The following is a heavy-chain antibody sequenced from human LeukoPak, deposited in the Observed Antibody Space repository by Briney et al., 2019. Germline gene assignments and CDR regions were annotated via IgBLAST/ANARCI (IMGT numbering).Heavy chain of an antibody. D-gene: IGHD5-24*01. V-gene: IGHV3-30*04. Sequence: GGSLRLSCAASGFTFSSYAMHWVRQAPGKGLEWAAVISYDGSNKYYADSVKGRFTISRDNSKNTLYLQMNSLRTEDTVVYYCARVMATISQDYFDYWGQGTLVTVSS. CDR3: ARVMATISQDYFDY. CDR2: ISYDGSNK. J-gene: IGHJ4*02. CDR1: GFTFSSYA.